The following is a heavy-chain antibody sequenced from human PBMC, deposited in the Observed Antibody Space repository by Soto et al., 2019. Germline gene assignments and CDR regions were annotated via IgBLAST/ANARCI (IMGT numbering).Heavy chain of an antibody. J-gene: IGHJ2*01. CDR3: ARAGTVTTPPYWYFDL. CDR1: GFTFSSYW. Sequence: PGGSLRLSCAASGFTFSSYWMHWVRQAPGKGLVWVSRIYTDGSSTNYADSVKGRFTISRDNAKNTLYLQMNSLRAEDTAVYYCARAGTVTTPPYWYFDLWGRGTLVTVSS. CDR2: IYTDGSST. D-gene: IGHD4-17*01. V-gene: IGHV3-74*01.